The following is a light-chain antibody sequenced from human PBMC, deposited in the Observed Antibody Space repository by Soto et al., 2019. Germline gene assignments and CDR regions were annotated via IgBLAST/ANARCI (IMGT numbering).Light chain of an antibody. Sequence: QSVLTQPPSVSAAPGQKVTISCSGIGRSYISWYQQLPGTAPKLLVYESNKRPSGIPDRFSGSKSGTSATLGITGLQTGDEADYYCGTWDNSLSAGVFGGGTKLTVL. CDR2: ESN. CDR3: GTWDNSLSAGV. V-gene: IGLV1-51*02. J-gene: IGLJ2*01. CDR1: IGRSY.